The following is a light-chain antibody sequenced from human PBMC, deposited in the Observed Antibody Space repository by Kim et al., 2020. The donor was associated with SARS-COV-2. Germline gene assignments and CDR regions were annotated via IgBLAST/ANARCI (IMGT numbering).Light chain of an antibody. CDR2: AVS. CDR1: QSIRRY. Sequence: SASVRDRVNITCRARQSIRRYLNWYQQKPGKAPKLLIYAVSSLQCGVTTRFSGSGSETDFTLTISSLQPKDFETYYCQQNYSTPYTFGQGTKLEI. J-gene: IGKJ2*01. V-gene: IGKV1-39*01. CDR3: QQNYSTPYT.